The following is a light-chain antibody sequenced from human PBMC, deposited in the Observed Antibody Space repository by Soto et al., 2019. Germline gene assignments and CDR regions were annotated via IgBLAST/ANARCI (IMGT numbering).Light chain of an antibody. Sequence: QSALTKPRSVSGSPGQSVTISCTGTSNNVGGYNYVSWYQQHLGKVPELIIYDVTKRPSGVPDRFSGSKSGNTASLTISGLQVEDEADYYCCSYAGTYTWIFGGGTKVTVL. CDR2: DVT. CDR3: CSYAGTYTWI. CDR1: SNNVGGYNY. J-gene: IGLJ2*01. V-gene: IGLV2-11*01.